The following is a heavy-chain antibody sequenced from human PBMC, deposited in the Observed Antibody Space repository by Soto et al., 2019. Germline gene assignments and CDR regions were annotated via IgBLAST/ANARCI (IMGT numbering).Heavy chain of an antibody. Sequence: SLKVSCKTSEVTFSSYANSWVRQAPGQGLEWMGGIIPIFCTANYAHKFQGRVTITADESTSTAYMELSSLRSDDTAVYYCEASETTAMVSLWGQGILVTVS. CDR3: EASETTAMVSL. J-gene: IGHJ4*02. V-gene: IGHV1-69*13. D-gene: IGHD5-18*01. CDR2: IIPIFCTA. CDR1: EVTFSSYA.